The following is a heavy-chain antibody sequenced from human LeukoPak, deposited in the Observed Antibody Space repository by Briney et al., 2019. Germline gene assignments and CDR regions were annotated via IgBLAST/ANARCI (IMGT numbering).Heavy chain of an antibody. CDR2: IKQDGSEK. D-gene: IGHD3-9*01. Sequence: GGSLRLSCVASGFTFSHYSMNWVRQAPGKGLEWVANIKQDGSEKYYVDSVKGRFTISRDNAKNSLYLQMNSLRAEDTAVYYCARATVLRYFDWLLPKPYLNDYWGQGTLVTVSS. CDR3: ARATVLRYFDWLLPKPYLNDY. J-gene: IGHJ4*02. CDR1: GFTFSHYS. V-gene: IGHV3-7*01.